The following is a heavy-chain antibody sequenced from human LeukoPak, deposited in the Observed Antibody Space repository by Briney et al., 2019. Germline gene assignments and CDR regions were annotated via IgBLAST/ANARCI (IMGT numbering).Heavy chain of an antibody. Sequence: ASVKVSCKASGYTFTGYYMHWVRQAPGQGLEWMGWIDPNSGGTNYAQKFQGRVTMTRDTSISTAYMELSRLRSDDTAVYYCARGDVVPAALGGYWGQGTLVTVSS. CDR1: GYTFTGYY. CDR2: IDPNSGGT. J-gene: IGHJ4*02. V-gene: IGHV1-2*02. D-gene: IGHD2-2*01. CDR3: ARGDVVPAALGGY.